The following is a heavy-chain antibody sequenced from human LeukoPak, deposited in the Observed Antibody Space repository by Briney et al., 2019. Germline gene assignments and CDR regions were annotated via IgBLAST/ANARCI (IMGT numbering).Heavy chain of an antibody. CDR1: GFTFSSYG. CDR3: AKDPEIQLWSVLIGAFDY. CDR2: ISYDGSNK. J-gene: IGHJ4*02. Sequence: PGGSLRLSCAASGFTFSSYGMHWVRQAPGKGLEWVAVISYDGSNKYYADSVKGRFTISRDNSKNTLYLQMNSLRAEDTAVYYCAKDPEIQLWSVLIGAFDYWGQGTLVTVSS. D-gene: IGHD5-18*01. V-gene: IGHV3-30*18.